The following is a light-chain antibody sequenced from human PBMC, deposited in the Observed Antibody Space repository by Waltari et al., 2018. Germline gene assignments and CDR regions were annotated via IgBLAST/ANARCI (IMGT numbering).Light chain of an antibody. CDR1: QSISSSY. V-gene: IGKV3-20*01. J-gene: IGKJ1*01. CDR2: GAS. Sequence: EIVLTQSPGTLSLSPGERATLSCRTSQSISSSYLVWYQQRPGQAPRLLIYGASTRATGIPDRFSGSGSGTDFTLTISRLEPEDFAVYYCQQYDSSSRTFGQGTSVEVK. CDR3: QQYDSSSRT.